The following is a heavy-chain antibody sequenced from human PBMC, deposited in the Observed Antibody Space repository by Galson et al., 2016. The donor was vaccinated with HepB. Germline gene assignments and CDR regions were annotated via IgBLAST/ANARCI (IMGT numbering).Heavy chain of an antibody. V-gene: IGHV3-23*01. Sequence: SLRLSCAASGFTFSSHAMSWVRQAPGRGLEWVSCLSGSGGSTYYADSVKGRFTISRDNSKNTLSLQMNSLRAEDTAIYYCARDPSWYTSGWYDFWGQGTLVTVSS. CDR2: LSGSGGST. J-gene: IGHJ5*01. D-gene: IGHD6-19*01. CDR3: ARDPSWYTSGWYDF. CDR1: GFTFSSHA.